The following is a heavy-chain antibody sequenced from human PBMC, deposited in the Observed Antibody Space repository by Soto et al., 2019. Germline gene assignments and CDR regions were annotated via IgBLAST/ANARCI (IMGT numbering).Heavy chain of an antibody. J-gene: IGHJ6*02. CDR1: RGSVSSVSDY. CDR2: ICXSGSA. D-gene: IGHD2-8*01. CDR3: ARVVVCCYYYYHMDL. Sequence: LETISLSCTVSRGSVSSVSDYRSWIRQPPWKGLEWIGYICXSGSADYNPSLGSRVTISIDPSNNKFSLKLTSFTAADTDVYYYARVVVCCYYYYHMDLWAQGSTVTVSS. V-gene: IGHV4-61*01.